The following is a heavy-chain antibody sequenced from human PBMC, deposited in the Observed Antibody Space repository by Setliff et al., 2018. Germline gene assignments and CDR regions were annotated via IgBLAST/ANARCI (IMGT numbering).Heavy chain of an antibody. Sequence: ASVKVSCKASGYLLSSYGVSWVRHAPGQGLEWMGWISPYNGVTNYAQTFQNRVTMTTDTSTSAAYMELRSLRSDDSAVYYCAISSLSICGGGDCPNAFDIWGQGTMVTVSS. D-gene: IGHD2-21*02. CDR1: GYLLSSYG. J-gene: IGHJ3*02. CDR2: ISPYNGVT. V-gene: IGHV1-18*01. CDR3: AISSLSICGGGDCPNAFDI.